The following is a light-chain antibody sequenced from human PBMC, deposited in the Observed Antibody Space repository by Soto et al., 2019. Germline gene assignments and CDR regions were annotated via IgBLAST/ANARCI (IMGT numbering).Light chain of an antibody. J-gene: IGKJ1*01. CDR3: QHYGRSPWT. V-gene: IGKV3-20*01. CDR1: QSVSSSY. CDR2: GAS. Sequence: EIVLTQSPGTLSLAPGERATLSCRASQSVSSSYLAWYQQKPGQAPRPLIYGASSRAIEIPDRFSGSGSGTDFTLTIRRLEPEDFAGYDCQHYGRSPWTFGQGIKVEIK.